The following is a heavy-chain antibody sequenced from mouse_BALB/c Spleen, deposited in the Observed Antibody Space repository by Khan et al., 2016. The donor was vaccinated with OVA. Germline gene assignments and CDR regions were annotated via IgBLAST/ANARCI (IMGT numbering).Heavy chain of an antibody. Sequence: QVQLKQSGPGLVAPSQSLSITCTVSGFSLTSYDISWVRQPPGKGLEWLGVIWTGGGTNFNSAFMSSLSISKDNSKSPVFLKMSSLQTDDTAIYYWVRMGHYYGSVYWYFDVWGAGTTVTVSS. D-gene: IGHD1-1*01. CDR1: GFSLTSYD. V-gene: IGHV2-9-2*01. J-gene: IGHJ1*01. CDR3: VRMGHYYGSVYWYFDV. CDR2: IWTGGGT.